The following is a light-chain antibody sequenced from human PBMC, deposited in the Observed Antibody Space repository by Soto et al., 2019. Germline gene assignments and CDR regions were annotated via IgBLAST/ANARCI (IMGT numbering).Light chain of an antibody. CDR3: QRLKKYPLS. Sequence: IQLTQSPSSLSASIGDRVTITCRASQDISSYLAWYRQNAGKAPELLIEAASTLQSGVPSRFSGSGPGTDFALTISSLQPEDFATYYCQRLKKYPLSFGGGTKVDIK. J-gene: IGKJ4*01. CDR1: QDISSY. V-gene: IGKV1-9*01. CDR2: AAS.